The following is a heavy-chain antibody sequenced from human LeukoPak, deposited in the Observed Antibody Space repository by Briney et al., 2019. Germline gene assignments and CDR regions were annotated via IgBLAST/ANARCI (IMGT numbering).Heavy chain of an antibody. Sequence: PGGSLRLSCAASGFNFASNWMHWVRQTPGKGLMWVSRINSGGSGTSYADSVKGRFTISKDNAKNTVYLQMNSLRAEDTAVYYCVSFYETYWGRGTLVTVSS. J-gene: IGHJ4*02. V-gene: IGHV3-74*01. D-gene: IGHD2/OR15-2a*01. CDR1: GFNFASNW. CDR3: VSFYETY. CDR2: INSGGSGT.